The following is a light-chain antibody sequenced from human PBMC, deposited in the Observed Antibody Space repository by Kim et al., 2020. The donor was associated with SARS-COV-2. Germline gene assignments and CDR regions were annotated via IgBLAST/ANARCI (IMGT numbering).Light chain of an antibody. CDR2: GVS. Sequence: EIVLTQPPGTLSLSPGDRATLSCRASQSVSSTYLAWFQQKPGQAPRLLIYGVSSRATGIPDRFSGSGSGTDFTLTSSRLEPEDFAVYYCQQYGTSPRTFGQGTKVDIK. J-gene: IGKJ1*01. CDR3: QQYGTSPRT. CDR1: QSVSSTY. V-gene: IGKV3-20*01.